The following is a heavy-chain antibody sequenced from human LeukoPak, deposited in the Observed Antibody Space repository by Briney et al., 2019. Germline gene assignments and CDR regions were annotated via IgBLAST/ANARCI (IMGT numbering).Heavy chain of an antibody. J-gene: IGHJ4*02. D-gene: IGHD2-15*01. Sequence: GGSLRLSCAASGFTFDDYAMHWVRQAPGKGLEGVSGISWNSGSIGYADSVQGRFTISRDNAKNSLYLQMNSLRAEDTALYYCAKGQDVVVVAATLDYWGQGTLVTVSS. V-gene: IGHV3-9*01. CDR2: ISWNSGSI. CDR1: GFTFDDYA. CDR3: AKGQDVVVVAATLDY.